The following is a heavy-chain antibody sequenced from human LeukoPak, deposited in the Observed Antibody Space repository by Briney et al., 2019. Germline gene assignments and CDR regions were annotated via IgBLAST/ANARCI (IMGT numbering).Heavy chain of an antibody. D-gene: IGHD3-10*01. Sequence: SETLSLTCTVSGGSISSYYWSWIRQPPGKGLEWIGYIYYSGSTNYNPSLKSRVTISVDTSKNQFSLKLSSVTAADTAVYYCARVNYGSATKEDYWGQGTLVTVSS. CDR1: GGSISSYY. CDR2: IYYSGST. V-gene: IGHV4-59*01. CDR3: ARVNYGSATKEDY. J-gene: IGHJ4*02.